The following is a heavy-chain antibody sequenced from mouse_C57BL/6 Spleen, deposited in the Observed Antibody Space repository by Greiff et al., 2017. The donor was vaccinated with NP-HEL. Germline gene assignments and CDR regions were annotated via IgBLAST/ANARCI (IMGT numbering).Heavy chain of an antibody. CDR2: IRLKSDNYAT. CDR1: GFTFSNYW. Sequence: EVQLQESGGGLVQPGGSMKLSCVASGFTFSNYWMNWVRQSPEKGLEWVAQIRLKSDNYATHYAESVKGRFTISRDDSKSSVYLQMNNLRAEDTGIYYCTDDGSVYAMDYWGQGTSVTVSS. J-gene: IGHJ4*01. D-gene: IGHD2-3*01. V-gene: IGHV6-3*01. CDR3: TDDGSVYAMDY.